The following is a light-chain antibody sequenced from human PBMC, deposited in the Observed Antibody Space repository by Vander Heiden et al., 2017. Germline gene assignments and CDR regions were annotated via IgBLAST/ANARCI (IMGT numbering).Light chain of an antibody. CDR3: SSYTSSSTYV. CDR2: DVS. CDR1: SSDVGGYNY. J-gene: IGLJ1*01. V-gene: IGLV2-14*01. Sequence: QSALTQPASVSGSPGQPITISCTATSSDVGGYNYVSWYQQHPGKAPKLMSYDVSNRPSGVSNRFSGSKSGNTASLTISGLQAEDEADYYCSSYTSSSTYVFGTGTKVTVL.